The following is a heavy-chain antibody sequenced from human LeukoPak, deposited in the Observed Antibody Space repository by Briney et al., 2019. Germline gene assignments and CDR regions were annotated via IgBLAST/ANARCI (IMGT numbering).Heavy chain of an antibody. D-gene: IGHD3-10*01. CDR1: GFSFSSYS. Sequence: GGSLRLSCAPSGFSFSSYSMNWVRQAPGKGLEWVSSISRSSTDIQYANSVKGRFTISRDNAKNSLHLQMNSLRAEDTAVYYCARDELGVSGSGVYYYYGMDVWGQGTTVTVSS. CDR3: ARDELGVSGSGVYYYYGMDV. CDR2: ISRSSTDI. V-gene: IGHV3-21*01. J-gene: IGHJ6*02.